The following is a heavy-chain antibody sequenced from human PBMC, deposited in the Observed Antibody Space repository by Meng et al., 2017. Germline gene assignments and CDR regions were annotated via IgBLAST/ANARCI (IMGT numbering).Heavy chain of an antibody. CDR1: GFTFTSSS. V-gene: IGHV1-58*01. CDR3: ARDAYCSSTSWYALYYYYYGMDV. D-gene: IGHD2-2*01. Sequence: SVNVSRKASGFTFTSSSVQWVRQARGQRREWIGWIVVGSCKTNYAQKFQERVTITRDTSASTAYMELSSLRSEDTAVYYCARDAYCSSTSWYALYYYYYGMDVWGQGTTVTVSS. J-gene: IGHJ6*02. CDR2: IVVGSCKT.